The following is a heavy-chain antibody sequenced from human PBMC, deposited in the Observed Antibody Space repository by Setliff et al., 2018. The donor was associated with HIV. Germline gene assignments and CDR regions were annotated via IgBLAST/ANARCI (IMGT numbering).Heavy chain of an antibody. V-gene: IGHV3-30-3*02. Sequence: GGSLRLSCAASGFTFSSYAMHWVRQSPGKGLEWVAVISYDGSNKYYADSVKSRFTISRDNSKNTLYLQMNSLRAEDTAVYYCAKMLDIAVPQTGDRKSRIIATLDPWGQGTLVTVSS. CDR2: ISYDGSNK. CDR3: AKMLDIAVPQTGDRKSRIIATLDP. CDR1: GFTFSSYA. J-gene: IGHJ5*02. D-gene: IGHD3-10*01.